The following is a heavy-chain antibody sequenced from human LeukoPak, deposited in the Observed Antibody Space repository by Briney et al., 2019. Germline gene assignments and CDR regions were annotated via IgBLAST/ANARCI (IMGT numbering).Heavy chain of an antibody. Sequence: GGSLRLSCAASGFNVSSNYMSCVRQAPGKGLEWVSVIYRGGSTYYADSVKGRFTISRDNSKNTLYLQMNSLRAEDMAVYYCARGGNWKAFDIWGQGTMVTVSS. CDR3: ARGGNWKAFDI. CDR1: GFNVSSNY. J-gene: IGHJ3*02. V-gene: IGHV3-66*01. D-gene: IGHD1-20*01. CDR2: IYRGGST.